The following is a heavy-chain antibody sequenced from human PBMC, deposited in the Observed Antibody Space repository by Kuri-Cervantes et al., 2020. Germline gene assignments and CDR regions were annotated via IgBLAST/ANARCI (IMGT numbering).Heavy chain of an antibody. V-gene: IGHV1-18*01. D-gene: IGHD3-10*01. CDR1: GXTFTSYG. Sequence: XSVXXXXXASGXTFTSYGISWLRQAPGQGLEWMGWISSYTGNPNYAQKFQGRVTITADKSTSTAYMEMSSLRSEDTAVYYCARDGLTMVRGVLGGDPWVQGTLVTVSS. CDR3: ARDGLTMVRGVLGGDP. CDR2: ISSYTGNP. J-gene: IGHJ5*02.